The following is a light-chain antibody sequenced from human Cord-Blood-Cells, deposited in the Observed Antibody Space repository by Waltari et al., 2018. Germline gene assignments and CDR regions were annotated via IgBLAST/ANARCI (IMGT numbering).Light chain of an antibody. Sequence: DIVMTQSPDSLAVSLGERATINCKSSQSVLYSSNNKNYLAWYQQKPGQPPKLLIYWASTRESWVPDRFSGSGSGTDFTLTISSLQAEDVAVYYCQRYYSTPQYTFGQGTKLEIK. V-gene: IGKV4-1*01. CDR2: WAS. CDR3: QRYYSTPQYT. CDR1: QSVLYSSNNKNY. J-gene: IGKJ2*01.